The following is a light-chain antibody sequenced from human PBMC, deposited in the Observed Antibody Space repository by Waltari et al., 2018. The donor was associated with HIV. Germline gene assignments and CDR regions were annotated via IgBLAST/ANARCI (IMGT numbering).Light chain of an antibody. CDR2: GKN. V-gene: IGLV3-19*01. CDR1: NPLTYS. CDR3: KSRDSSGNHVL. Sequence: SSELPQDATVSVALGQPVRITCQVDNPLTYSASCDQQKPGQAPVLVIFGKNNRPSGIPDRFSGSTSGNTASLTITGAQAEDEADYYCKSRDSSGNHVLFGGGTKLTVL. J-gene: IGLJ2*01.